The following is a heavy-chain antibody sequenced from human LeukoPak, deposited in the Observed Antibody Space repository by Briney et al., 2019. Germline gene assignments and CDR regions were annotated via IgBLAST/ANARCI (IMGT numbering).Heavy chain of an antibody. J-gene: IGHJ5*02. CDR3: ARVSYGGNSDQPLGP. Sequence: SQTLSLTCAVSGGSISSGGYSWSWIRQPPGKGLEWIGYIYHSGSTYYNPSLKSRVTISVDRSKNQFSLKLSSVTAADTAVYYCARVSYGGNSDQPLGPWGQGTLVTVSS. CDR2: IYHSGST. CDR1: GGSISSGGYS. D-gene: IGHD4-23*01. V-gene: IGHV4-30-2*01.